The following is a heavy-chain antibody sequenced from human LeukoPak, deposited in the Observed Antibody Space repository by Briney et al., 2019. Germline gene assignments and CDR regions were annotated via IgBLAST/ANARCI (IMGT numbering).Heavy chain of an antibody. D-gene: IGHD1-26*01. CDR3: ARDTDVGAIYYFDY. Sequence: PGGSLRLSCAASGFTFSSYGMHWVRQAPGKGLEWVAVIWYDGSNKYYADSVKGRFTISRDNSKNTLYLQMNSLRAEDTAVYYCARDTDVGAIYYFDYWGQGTLVTVSS. V-gene: IGHV3-33*01. CDR1: GFTFSSYG. J-gene: IGHJ4*02. CDR2: IWYDGSNK.